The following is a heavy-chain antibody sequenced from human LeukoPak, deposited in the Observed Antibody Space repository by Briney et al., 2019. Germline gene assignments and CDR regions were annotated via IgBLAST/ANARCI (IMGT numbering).Heavy chain of an antibody. Sequence: GGSLRLSCAASGFTFSSYGMHWVRQAPGKGLEWVAFIRYDGSNKYYADSVKGRFTISRDNSKNTLYLQMNSLRAEDTAVYYYAKDQDSIAVAGTALSDYWGQGTLVTVSS. V-gene: IGHV3-30*02. CDR3: AKDQDSIAVAGTALSDY. CDR1: GFTFSSYG. D-gene: IGHD6-19*01. J-gene: IGHJ4*02. CDR2: IRYDGSNK.